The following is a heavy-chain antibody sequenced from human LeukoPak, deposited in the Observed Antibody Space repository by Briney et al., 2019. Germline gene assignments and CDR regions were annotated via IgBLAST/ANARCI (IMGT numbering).Heavy chain of an antibody. CDR3: AKDISVGIVAEPVAMVSPLDV. V-gene: IGHV3-9*01. D-gene: IGHD2-2*01. CDR2: ITWNSHSI. J-gene: IGHJ3*01. CDR1: GFTFDDYD. Sequence: GGSLRLSCAASGFTFDDYDMHWVRHAPGKGLEWVSGITWNSHSIAYADSVKGRFTISRDNAKNSLYLQINSLRAEDTALYYCAKDISVGIVAEPVAMVSPLDVWGQGTMVTVSS.